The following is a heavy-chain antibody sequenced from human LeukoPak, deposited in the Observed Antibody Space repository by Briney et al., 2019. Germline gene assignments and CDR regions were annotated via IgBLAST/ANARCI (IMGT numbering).Heavy chain of an antibody. V-gene: IGHV4-34*01. D-gene: IGHD3-3*01. Sequence: PSETLSLTCAVYGGSFSGYYWSWIRQPPGKGLEWIGEINHSGSTNYNPSLKSRVTISVDTSKNQFSLKLSSVTAADTAVYYCARVPQYYDLWSGSYYYYMDVWGKGTTVTVSS. CDR3: ARVPQYYDLWSGSYYYYMDV. J-gene: IGHJ6*03. CDR1: GGSFSGYY. CDR2: INHSGST.